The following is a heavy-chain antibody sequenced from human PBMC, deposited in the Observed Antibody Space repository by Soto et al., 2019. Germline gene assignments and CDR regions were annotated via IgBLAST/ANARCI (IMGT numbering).Heavy chain of an antibody. CDR3: ARSFGWYGFDQ. CDR1: SASIDNN. CDR2: IHQSGIS. J-gene: IGHJ4*02. V-gene: IGHV4-4*02. Sequence: QMQLLESGPGLVKPSETLSLTCAVSSASIDNNWNWVRQPPGKGLEWIGEIHQSGISYKNPSLKSRVTMSVDKSKNQFSLNLSSVTAADTAVYFCARSFGWYGFDQWGQGNLVTVSS. D-gene: IGHD6-19*01.